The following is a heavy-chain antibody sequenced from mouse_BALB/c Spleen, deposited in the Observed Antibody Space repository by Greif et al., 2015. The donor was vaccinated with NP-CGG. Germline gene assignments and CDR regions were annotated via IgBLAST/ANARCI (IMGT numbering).Heavy chain of an antibody. V-gene: IGHV1-9*01. CDR2: ILPGSGST. J-gene: IGHJ3*01. D-gene: IGHD2-1*01. CDR1: GYTFSSYR. CDR3: ARAGGNYAGFAY. Sequence: QVQLQQSGAELMKPGASVKISCKATGYTFSSYRIEWVKQRPGHGLEWIGEILPGSGSTNYNEKFKGKATFTADTSSNTAYMQLSSLTSEDSAVYYCARAGGNYAGFAYWGQGTLVTVSA.